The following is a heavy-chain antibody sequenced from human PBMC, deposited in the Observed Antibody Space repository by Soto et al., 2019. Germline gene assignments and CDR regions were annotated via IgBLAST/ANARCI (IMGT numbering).Heavy chain of an antibody. CDR3: AREMIVVVTSNWFDP. CDR2: IYYSGST. J-gene: IGHJ5*02. V-gene: IGHV4-61*01. Sequence: NPSETLSLTCTVSGGSVSSGSYYWSWIRQPPGKGLEWIGYIYYSGSTNYNPSLKSRVTISVDTSKNQFSLKLSSVTAADTAVYYCAREMIVVVTSNWFDPWGQGTLVTVSS. CDR1: GGSVSSGSYY. D-gene: IGHD3-22*01.